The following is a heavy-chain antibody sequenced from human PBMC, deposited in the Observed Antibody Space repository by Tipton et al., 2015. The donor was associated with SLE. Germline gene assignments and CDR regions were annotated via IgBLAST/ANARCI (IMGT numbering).Heavy chain of an antibody. CDR2: FSDGGSST. CDR3: TTASGYGLPYS. CDR1: GFTFSNYG. D-gene: IGHD6-25*01. J-gene: IGHJ4*02. V-gene: IGHV3-23*01. Sequence: SLRLSCAASGFTFSNYGMSWVRQAPGKGLEWVSDFSDGGSSTYYADSVKGRFTISRDNSKNMLYLQMNSLRVEDTAVYYCTTASGYGLPYSWGQGTLVTVSS.